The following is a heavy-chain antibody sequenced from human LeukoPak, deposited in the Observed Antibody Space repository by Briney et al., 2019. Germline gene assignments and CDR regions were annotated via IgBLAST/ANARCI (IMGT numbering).Heavy chain of an antibody. V-gene: IGHV3-48*04. Sequence: PGGSLRLSCAASGFTFSAYAMAWVRQAPGKGLECVSHITTGGSSIFYADSVKGRFTISRDNAKNSLYLQMNSLRAEDTAVYYCATGPHYYFDYWGQGTLVTVSS. CDR2: ITTGGSSI. CDR3: ATGPHYYFDY. J-gene: IGHJ4*02. CDR1: GFTFSAYA.